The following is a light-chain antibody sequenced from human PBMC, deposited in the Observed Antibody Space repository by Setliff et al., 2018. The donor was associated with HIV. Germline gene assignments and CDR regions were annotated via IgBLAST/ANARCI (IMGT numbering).Light chain of an antibody. CDR3: FLSYSGARRV. CDR2: DTS. CDR1: TGAVTSGLY. J-gene: IGLJ3*02. Sequence: QAVVTQAPSLTVSPGGTVTLTCGSSTGAVTSGLYPYWFQQKPGQAPRTLIYDTSNKHSWTPARFSGSLLGGKAALTLSGAQPEDEAAYYCFLSYSGARRVFGGGTK. V-gene: IGLV7-46*01.